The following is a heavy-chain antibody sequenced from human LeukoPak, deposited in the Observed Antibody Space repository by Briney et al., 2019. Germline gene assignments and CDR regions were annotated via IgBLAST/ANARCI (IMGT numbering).Heavy chain of an antibody. CDR1: GFTFNRYS. CDR3: TRDPRALDY. Sequence: GRSLRLSCAASGFTFNRYSMNWVRQAPGKGLEWVSYIAYTGTIHYADSVKGRFTISRDDAKNSLYLHMNSLRAEDTAVYYCTRDPRALDYWGQGTLVTVSS. J-gene: IGHJ4*02. V-gene: IGHV3-48*01. CDR2: IAYTGTI.